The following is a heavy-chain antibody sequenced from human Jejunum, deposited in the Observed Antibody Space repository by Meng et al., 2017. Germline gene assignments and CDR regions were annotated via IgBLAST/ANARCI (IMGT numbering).Heavy chain of an antibody. Sequence: GGSPRLSCAASGFTFSSYWMHWVRQAPGKGLEWVSSITYNSISVGYANSVKGRFTISRDNAKNSLFLKLDSLRVEDMALYYCVKDSDRISWYGSFDMWGQGTMVTVSS. J-gene: IGHJ3*02. CDR2: ITYNSISV. CDR3: VKDSDRISWYGSFDM. CDR1: GFTFSSYW. V-gene: IGHV3-9*03. D-gene: IGHD6-13*01.